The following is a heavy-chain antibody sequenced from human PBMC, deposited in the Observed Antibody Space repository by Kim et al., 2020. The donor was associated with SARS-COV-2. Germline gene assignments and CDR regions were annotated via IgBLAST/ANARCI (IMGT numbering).Heavy chain of an antibody. CDR1: GGSISSYY. V-gene: IGHV4-59*01. D-gene: IGHD6-13*01. CDR2: IYYSGST. Sequence: SETLSLTCTVSGGSISSYYWSWIRQPPGKGLEWIGYIYYSGSTNYNPSLKSRVTISVDTSKNQFSLKLSSVTAADTAVYYCARGSGPYSSSWYFGFVYWG. J-gene: IGHJ4*01. CDR3: ARGSGPYSSSWYFGFVY.